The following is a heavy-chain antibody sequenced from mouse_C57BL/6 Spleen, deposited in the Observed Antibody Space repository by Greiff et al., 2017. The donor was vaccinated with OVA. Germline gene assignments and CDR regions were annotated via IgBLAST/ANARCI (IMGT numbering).Heavy chain of an antibody. CDR3: AYSSFAY. CDR1: GYTFTDYY. D-gene: IGHD2-12*01. V-gene: IGHV1-26*01. J-gene: IGHJ3*01. CDR2: INPNNGGT. Sequence: EVKLQQSGPELVKPGASVKISCKASGYTFTDYYMNWVKQSHGKSLEWIGDINPNNGGTSYNQKFKGKATLTVDKSSSTAYMELRSLTSEDSAVYYCAYSSFAYWGQGTLVTVSA.